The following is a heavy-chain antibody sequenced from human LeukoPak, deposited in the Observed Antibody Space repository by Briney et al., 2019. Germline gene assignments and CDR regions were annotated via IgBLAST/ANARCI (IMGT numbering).Heavy chain of an antibody. CDR3: ARSIMTTVTTFGS. CDR2: IYYSGST. J-gene: IGHJ4*02. Sequence: SETLSLTCTVSGGSISSSSYYWGWIRQPPGKGLEWIGSIYYSGSTYYNPSLKSRVTISVDTSKNQFSLKLSSVTAADTAVYYCARSIMTTVTTFGSWGQGILVTVSS. D-gene: IGHD4-17*01. CDR1: GGSISSSSYY. V-gene: IGHV4-39*07.